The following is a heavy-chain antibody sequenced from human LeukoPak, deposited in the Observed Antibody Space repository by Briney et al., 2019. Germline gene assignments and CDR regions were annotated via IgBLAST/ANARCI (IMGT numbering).Heavy chain of an antibody. Sequence: PSETLSPTCTVSGGSINSYFWSWIRQPAGKGLEWIGRIYTSGSTNYNPSLKGRVTMSEDTSKNQFSLKLSSVTAADTAVYCARGKPSYGSGTFYRPLEPNYMDVWGKGTTVTVSS. CDR2: IYTSGST. D-gene: IGHD3-10*01. CDR3: ARGKPSYGSGTFYRPLEPNYMDV. V-gene: IGHV4-4*07. CDR1: GGSINSYF. J-gene: IGHJ6*03.